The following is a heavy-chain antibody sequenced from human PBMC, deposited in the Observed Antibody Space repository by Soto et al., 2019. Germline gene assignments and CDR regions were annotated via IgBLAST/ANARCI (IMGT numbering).Heavy chain of an antibody. Sequence: SETLSLTCTVSGGSISSGGYYWSWIRQHPGKGLEWIGYIYYSGSTYYNPSLKSRVTISVDTSTNQFSLKLNSVTAADTAVYYCARGVGAAHYFDYWGQGTLVTVSS. CDR3: ARGVGAAHYFDY. CDR1: GGSISSGGYY. D-gene: IGHD1-26*01. CDR2: IYYSGST. J-gene: IGHJ4*02. V-gene: IGHV4-31*03.